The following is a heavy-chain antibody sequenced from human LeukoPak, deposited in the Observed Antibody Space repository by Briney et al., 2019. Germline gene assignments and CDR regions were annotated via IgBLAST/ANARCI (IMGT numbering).Heavy chain of an antibody. V-gene: IGHV1-3*01. CDR1: GYTFTHYA. D-gene: IGHD4-11*01. CDR2: TNVANDYT. J-gene: IGHJ4*02. CDR3: ARDDFSTYAGLNYFDY. Sequence: ASVTVSCTASGYTFTHYAVHWVRQAPGQRLEWMGWTNVANDYTESPQKFQDRFIITSDPSATTVYMELSSLRSEDTAVYYCARDDFSTYAGLNYFDYWGQGSLVTVSS.